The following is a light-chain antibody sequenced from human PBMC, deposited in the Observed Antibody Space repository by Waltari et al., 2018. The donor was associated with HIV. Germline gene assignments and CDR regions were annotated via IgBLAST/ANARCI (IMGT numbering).Light chain of an antibody. CDR2: KAS. J-gene: IGKJ1*01. V-gene: IGKV1-5*03. CDR1: QSIKSW. Sequence: DIQMTQSPSTLSASVGDRVTITCRASQSIKSWLAWFQQKPGKAPKLLIYKASGLESGVPSRFSGSGSGTEFTLTISSLQPDDFATYYCQQYKSYPWTFGQGTKVEIK. CDR3: QQYKSYPWT.